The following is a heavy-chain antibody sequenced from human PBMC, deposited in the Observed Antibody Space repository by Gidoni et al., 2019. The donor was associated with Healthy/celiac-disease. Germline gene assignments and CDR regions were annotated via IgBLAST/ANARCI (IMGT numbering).Heavy chain of an antibody. D-gene: IGHD1-26*01. CDR3: ARVSVGGMDV. CDR2: ISAYNGNT. Sequence: WISAYNGNTNYAQKLQGRVTMTTDTSTSTAYMELRSLRSDDTAVYYCARVSVGGMDVWGQGTTVTVSS. J-gene: IGHJ6*02. V-gene: IGHV1-18*01.